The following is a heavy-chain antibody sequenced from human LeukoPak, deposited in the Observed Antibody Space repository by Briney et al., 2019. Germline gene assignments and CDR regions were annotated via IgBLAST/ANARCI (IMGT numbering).Heavy chain of an antibody. CDR2: MNPNSGNT. CDR1: GYTFTSYD. CDR3: ARLGSSWSKDDAFDI. V-gene: IGHV1-8*03. D-gene: IGHD6-13*01. Sequence: GASVKVSCKASGYTFTSYDINWVRQATGQGLEWMGWMNPNSGNTGYAQKFQGRVTITRNTSISTAYMELSSLRSEDTAVYYCARLGSSWSKDDAFDIWGRGTMVTVSS. J-gene: IGHJ3*02.